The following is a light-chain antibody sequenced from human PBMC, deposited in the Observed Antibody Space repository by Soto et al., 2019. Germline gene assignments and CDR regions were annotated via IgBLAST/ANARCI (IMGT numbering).Light chain of an antibody. V-gene: IGLV2-14*01. CDR3: SSYTNINTRACV. CDR2: EVT. J-gene: IGLJ1*01. CDR1: SVDIGSYNR. Sequence: QSVLTQPASVSGSPGQSITISCTGTSVDIGSYNRVSWYQQHPGKAPKLIIYEVTDRPSGVSNRFSGSKSGNTASLTISGLQAEDEAEYYCSSYTNINTRACVFGTGTKVTAL.